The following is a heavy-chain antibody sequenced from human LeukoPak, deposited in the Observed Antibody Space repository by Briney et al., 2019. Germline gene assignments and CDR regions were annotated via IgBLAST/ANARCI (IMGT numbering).Heavy chain of an antibody. V-gene: IGHV3-23*01. Sequence: GGSLRLSCAASGFTFSSYAMSWVRQAPGKGLEWVSAISGSGGSTYYADSVKGRFTISRDNSKNTLYLQMNSLRAEDTAVYYCAKDRPVGRKTSGSFDYWGQGTLVTVSS. CDR3: AKDRPVGRKTSGSFDY. CDR1: GFTFSSYA. CDR2: ISGSGGST. J-gene: IGHJ4*02. D-gene: IGHD1-14*01.